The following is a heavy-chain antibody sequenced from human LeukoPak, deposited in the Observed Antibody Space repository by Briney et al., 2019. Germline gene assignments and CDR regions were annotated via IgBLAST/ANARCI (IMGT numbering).Heavy chain of an antibody. D-gene: IGHD3-22*01. CDR2: IKQDGSEK. Sequence: PGGSLRLSCAASGFTFSSYWMSWVRQAPGKGLEWVANIKQDGSEKYYVDSVKGRFTISRDNAKNSLYLQMNSLRAEDTAVYYCARDYYDSSGECFDYWGQGTLVTVSS. CDR1: GFTFSSYW. J-gene: IGHJ4*02. V-gene: IGHV3-7*01. CDR3: ARDYYDSSGECFDY.